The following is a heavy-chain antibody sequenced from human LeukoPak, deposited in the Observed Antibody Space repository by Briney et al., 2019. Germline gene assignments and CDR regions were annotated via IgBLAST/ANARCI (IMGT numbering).Heavy chain of an antibody. CDR3: ARVGYYDSSGSHYYYYYMDV. D-gene: IGHD3-22*01. CDR1: GFTFSSYW. CDR2: IKQDGSEK. Sequence: GGSLRLSCAASGFTFSSYWMSWVHQAPGKGLEWVANIKQDGSEKYYVDSVKGRFTISRDNAKNSLYLQMNSLRVEDTAVYYCARVGYYDSSGSHYYYYYMDVWGKGTTVTVSS. V-gene: IGHV3-7*01. J-gene: IGHJ6*03.